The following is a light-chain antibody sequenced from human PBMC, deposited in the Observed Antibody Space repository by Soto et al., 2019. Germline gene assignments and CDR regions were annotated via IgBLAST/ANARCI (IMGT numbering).Light chain of an antibody. CDR2: GDN. Sequence: QSVLTQPPSVSGAPGQRITISCTGSSSNIGARYDVHWYRQLPGTAPKLLLYGDNNRPSGVPNRFSASKSGASASLAITGLQADDEADYYCQSYDSSLNRVFGTGTKLTVL. CDR3: QSYDSSLNRV. CDR1: SSNIGARYD. V-gene: IGLV1-40*01. J-gene: IGLJ1*01.